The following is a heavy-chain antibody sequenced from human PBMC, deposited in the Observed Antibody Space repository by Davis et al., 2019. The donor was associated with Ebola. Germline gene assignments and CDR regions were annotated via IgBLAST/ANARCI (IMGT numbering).Heavy chain of an antibody. J-gene: IGHJ6*04. V-gene: IGHV3-33*01. CDR2: IWYDGRNQ. CDR1: GFTLSGYG. Sequence: GESLKISCAASGFTLSGYGLHWVRQPPGKGLEWVAVIWYDGRNQYYADSVKGRFTISRDNSKNTLYLQMNSLRAEDTAVYYCVRDTYYYYNTMDVWGKGTTVTGSS. CDR3: VRDTYYYYNTMDV.